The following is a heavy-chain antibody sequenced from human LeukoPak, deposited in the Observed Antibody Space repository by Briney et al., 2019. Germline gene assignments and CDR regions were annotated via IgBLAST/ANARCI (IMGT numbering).Heavy chain of an antibody. V-gene: IGHV1-69*05. CDR2: IIPIFGTA. CDR3: ARGVAAGYDY. Sequence: SVKVSCKASGGTFSSYAISWVRQAPGQGLEWMGGIIPIFGTANYAQKFQGRVTMTRNTSITTAYMELSGLRADDTAIYYCARGVAAGYDYWGQGTLVTVS. D-gene: IGHD6-13*01. CDR1: GGTFSSYA. J-gene: IGHJ4*02.